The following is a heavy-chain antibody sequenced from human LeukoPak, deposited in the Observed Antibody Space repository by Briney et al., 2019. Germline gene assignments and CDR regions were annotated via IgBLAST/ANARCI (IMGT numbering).Heavy chain of an antibody. V-gene: IGHV1-58*02. Sequence: ASVKVSCKASGFTFTSSAMQWVRQARGQRLEWIGWIVVGSGNTNYAQKFQGRVTITRDMSTSTAYMELSSLRSEDTAVYYCAVPSGYSFSYGMDVWGQGTTVTVSS. CDR3: AVPSGYSFSYGMDV. J-gene: IGHJ6*02. D-gene: IGHD5-18*01. CDR1: GFTFTSSA. CDR2: IVVGSGNT.